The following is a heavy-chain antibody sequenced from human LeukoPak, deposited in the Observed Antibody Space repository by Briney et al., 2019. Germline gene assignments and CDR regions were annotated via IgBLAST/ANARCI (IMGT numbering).Heavy chain of an antibody. J-gene: IGHJ4*02. D-gene: IGHD1-7*01. CDR1: GFTFSSYA. CDR2: INPGGGST. Sequence: GSLRLSCAASGFTFSSYAMSWVRQAPGKGLEWVSAINPGGGSTYYADSVKGRFTISRDNSKNTLYLQMNSLRAEDTAVYYCAKAGGNSFFDYWGQGTLVTVSS. V-gene: IGHV3-23*01. CDR3: AKAGGNSFFDY.